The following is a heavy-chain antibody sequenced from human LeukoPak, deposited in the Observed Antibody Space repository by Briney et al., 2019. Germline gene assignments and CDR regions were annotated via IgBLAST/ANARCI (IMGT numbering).Heavy chain of an antibody. Sequence: GGSLRLSCAASGSTFQNYAMSWVRQAPGKGLEWASSISGSGPSTDYADSVKGRFTISRDKSKNTLYLQMNSLRAEDTAVYYCARLPTFYYDSSHYHYDYWGQGTLVTVSS. V-gene: IGHV3-23*01. CDR1: GSTFQNYA. CDR2: ISGSGPST. J-gene: IGHJ4*02. D-gene: IGHD3-22*01. CDR3: ARLPTFYYDSSHYHYDY.